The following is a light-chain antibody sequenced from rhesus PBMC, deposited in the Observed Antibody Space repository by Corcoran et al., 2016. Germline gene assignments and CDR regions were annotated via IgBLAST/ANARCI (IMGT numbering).Light chain of an antibody. CDR3: QQDYSWPYS. J-gene: IGKJ2*01. Sequence: EIVMTQSPATLSLSPGERATLSCRASQSVSSSLAWYQQKPGQAPKLLIYGASSRATAIPDRFSGSGCGTEFTRTISSLEPEDVGVYYCQQDYSWPYSFGQGAKVEIK. V-gene: IGKV3-42*01. CDR2: GAS. CDR1: QSVSSS.